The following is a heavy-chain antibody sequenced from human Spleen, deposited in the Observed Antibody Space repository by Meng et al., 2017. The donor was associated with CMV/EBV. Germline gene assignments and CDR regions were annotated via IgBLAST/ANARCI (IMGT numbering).Heavy chain of an antibody. CDR2: IYYSGTT. D-gene: IGHD6-13*01. CDR1: GGSISSSSYY. CDR3: ARGGIAAAGTIDY. V-gene: IGHV4-39*07. J-gene: IGHJ4*02. Sequence: SGGSISSSSYYWGWIRQPPGKGLEWIASIYYSGTTYYNPSLKIRVTISVDTSKNQFSLKLSSVTAADTAVYYCARGGIAAAGTIDYWGQGTLVTVSS.